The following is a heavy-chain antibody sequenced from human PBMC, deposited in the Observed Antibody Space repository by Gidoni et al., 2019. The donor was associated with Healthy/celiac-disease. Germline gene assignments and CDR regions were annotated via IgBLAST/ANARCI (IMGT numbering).Heavy chain of an antibody. CDR1: GFTFGDEA. CDR3: TRERYGDYVGYYYHMDV. Sequence: EVQLVESGGGLVQPGRSLRLSCTASGFTFGDEAMGWFRQAPGKGLEWLGFIRSKAYGGTTEYAASVQGRFTISRDDSKIIAYLQMHSLKPEDTAVYYCTRERYGDYVGYYYHMDVWGKGTTVTVSS. J-gene: IGHJ6*03. D-gene: IGHD4-17*01. V-gene: IGHV3-49*03. CDR2: IRSKAYGGTT.